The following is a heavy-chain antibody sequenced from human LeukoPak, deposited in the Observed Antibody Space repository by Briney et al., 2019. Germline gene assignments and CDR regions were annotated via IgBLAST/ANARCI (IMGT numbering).Heavy chain of an antibody. CDR3: TIPLTGTPFDY. D-gene: IGHD1-20*01. CDR2: IKSKTDGGTT. Sequence: GGSLRLSCAASGFTFSNAWMSWVRQAPGKGLEWVGRIKSKTDGGTTDYAAPVKGRFTISRDDSKNTLYLQMNSLKTEDTAVYYCTIPLTGTPFDYWGQGTLVTVSS. V-gene: IGHV3-15*01. CDR1: GFTFSNAW. J-gene: IGHJ4*02.